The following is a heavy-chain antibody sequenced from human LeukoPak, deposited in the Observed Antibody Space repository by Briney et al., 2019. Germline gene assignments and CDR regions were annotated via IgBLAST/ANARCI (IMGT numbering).Heavy chain of an antibody. J-gene: IGHJ6*02. V-gene: IGHV3-30*18. CDR3: AKDDGGDYYDSSDYYYHYYYYGMDV. CDR1: GFTFSSYG. CDR2: ISYDGSNK. D-gene: IGHD3-22*01. Sequence: PGRSLRLSCAASGFTFSSYGMHWVRQAPGKGLEWVAVISYDGSNKYYADSMKGRFTISRDNSKNTLYLQMNSLRAEDTAVYYCAKDDGGDYYDSSDYYYHYYYYGMDVWGQGTTVTVSS.